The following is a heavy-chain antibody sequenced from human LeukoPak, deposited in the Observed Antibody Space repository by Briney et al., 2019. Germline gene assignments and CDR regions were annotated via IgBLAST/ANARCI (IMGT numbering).Heavy chain of an antibody. J-gene: IGHJ6*03. CDR3: ARTTTVRGTYYMDV. V-gene: IGHV4-59*01. CDR2: IYYSGST. CDR1: GGSISSYY. Sequence: PSETLSLTCTVSGGSISSYYWSWIRQPPGKGLEWIGYIYYSGSTNYNPSLKSRVTMSVDTSKNRFSLKLRSVTAADTAVYYCARTTTVRGTYYMDVWGKGTTVTVSS. D-gene: IGHD3-10*01.